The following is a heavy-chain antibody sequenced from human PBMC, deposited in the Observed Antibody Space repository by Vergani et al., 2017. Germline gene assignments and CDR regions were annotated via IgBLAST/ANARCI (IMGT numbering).Heavy chain of an antibody. V-gene: IGHV4-34*01. D-gene: IGHD1-26*01. J-gene: IGHJ4*02. CDR2: INHSGST. CDR3: ARAPGSRGGKYFDY. Sequence: QVQLQQWGAGLLTPSETLSLTCAVYGGSFSGYYWSWIRQPPGKGLEWIGEINHSGSTNYNPSLKTRVTISVDTSKNQFSLKLSSVTAADTAVYYCARAPGSRGGKYFDYWGQGTLVTVSS. CDR1: GGSFSGYY.